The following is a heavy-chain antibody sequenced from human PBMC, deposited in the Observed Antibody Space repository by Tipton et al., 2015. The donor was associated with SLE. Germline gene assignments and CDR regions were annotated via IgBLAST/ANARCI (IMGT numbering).Heavy chain of an antibody. CDR3: ARVAYSSGYGYHFDD. J-gene: IGHJ4*02. CDR2: VYYSGST. D-gene: IGHD3-3*01. CDR1: GGSIRSSSSW. Sequence: GLVKPSETLSLTCTVSGGSIRSSSSWWGWIRQPPGKGLEWIGSVYYSGSTYYSPSLKSRGPISIGTSNNQYSLNLYSVTAADTAVYFCARVAYSSGYGYHFDDWGQGILVTVSS. V-gene: IGHV4-39*01.